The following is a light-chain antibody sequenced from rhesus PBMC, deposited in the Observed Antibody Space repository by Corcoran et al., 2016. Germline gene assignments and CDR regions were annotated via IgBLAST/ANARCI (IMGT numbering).Light chain of an antibody. CDR3: QQGYSTPFT. Sequence: DIQMSQSPSSLSASVGDRVTITCRASRGISSYLNWYQQKPGKAPKLLIYYARCLASGVPSTFSGSGPGTDYTLTISSLQPEDFATYYGQQGYSTPFTFGPGTKLDIK. CDR2: YAR. V-gene: IGKV1-32*03. J-gene: IGKJ3*01. CDR1: RGISSY.